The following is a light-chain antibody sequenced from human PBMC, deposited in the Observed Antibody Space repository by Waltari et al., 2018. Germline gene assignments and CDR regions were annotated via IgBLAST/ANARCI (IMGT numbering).Light chain of an antibody. CDR1: ALPTKH. Sequence: SYELTQPPSVSVSPGQTARLTCSGDALPTKHAYWYQQKSGQAPVLVIYEDSKRPSGIPERFSGSSSGTMATLTISGAQVEDEADYYCYSTDSSGNHYVFGTGTKVTVL. V-gene: IGLV3-10*01. CDR2: EDS. CDR3: YSTDSSGNHYV. J-gene: IGLJ1*01.